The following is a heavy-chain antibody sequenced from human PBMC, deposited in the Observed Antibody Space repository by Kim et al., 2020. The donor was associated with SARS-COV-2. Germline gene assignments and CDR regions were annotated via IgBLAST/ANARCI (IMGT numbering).Heavy chain of an antibody. V-gene: IGHV3-11*01. Sequence: GGSLRLSCAASGFTFSDYYMSWIRQAPGKGLEWVSYISSSGSTIYYADSVKGRFTISRDNAKNSLYLQMNSLRAEDTAVYYCARDTYYYDSSGFLDYWGQGTLVTVSS. CDR1: GFTFSDYY. J-gene: IGHJ4*02. CDR2: ISSSGSTI. D-gene: IGHD3-22*01. CDR3: ARDTYYYDSSGFLDY.